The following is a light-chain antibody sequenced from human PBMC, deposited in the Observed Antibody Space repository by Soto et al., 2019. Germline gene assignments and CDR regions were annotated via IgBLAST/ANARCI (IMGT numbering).Light chain of an antibody. CDR2: GAS. CDR3: QQYGSSPPAT. Sequence: EVVLTQSPGTLSLSPGERATLSCGASQSVTGNYLAWYQQKPGQAPRLLIFGASTRATGIPDRFSGSGSGTDFTLTISRLEPEDFAVYYCQQYGSSPPATFGQGTKWIS. J-gene: IGKJ1*01. V-gene: IGKV3-20*01. CDR1: QSVTGNY.